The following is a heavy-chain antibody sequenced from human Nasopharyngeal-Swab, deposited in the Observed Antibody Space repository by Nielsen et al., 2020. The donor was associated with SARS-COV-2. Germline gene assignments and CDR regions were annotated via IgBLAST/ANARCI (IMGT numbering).Heavy chain of an antibody. CDR3: ARDMSGYNNAYGVFYYYYAMDV. Sequence: GESLKISCAASGFAFSRHGMNWVRQAPGKGLEWVSFISSSGSYIYYADSVRGRFTISRDNAKKSLYLQMNSLRAEDTAVYFCARDMSGYNNAYGVFYYYYAMDVWGQGTTVTVSS. J-gene: IGHJ6*02. CDR2: ISSSGSYI. V-gene: IGHV3-21*04. D-gene: IGHD5-18*01. CDR1: GFAFSRHG.